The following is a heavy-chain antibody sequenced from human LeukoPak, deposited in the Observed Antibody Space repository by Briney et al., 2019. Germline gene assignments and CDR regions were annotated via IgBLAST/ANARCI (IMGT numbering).Heavy chain of an antibody. J-gene: IGHJ3*02. CDR1: GGSISTSNYY. CDR3: ARDSRPPPGYYNVQYSFAFDI. CDR2: IFYSGST. V-gene: IGHV4-39*07. D-gene: IGHD3-9*01. Sequence: SETLSLTCTVSGGSISTSNYYWGWIRQPPGKGLEWIGNIFYSGSTYYSPSLKSRVTISLDTSKNQFSLKLSSVTAADTAVYYCARDSRPPPGYYNVQYSFAFDIWGQGTMVTVSS.